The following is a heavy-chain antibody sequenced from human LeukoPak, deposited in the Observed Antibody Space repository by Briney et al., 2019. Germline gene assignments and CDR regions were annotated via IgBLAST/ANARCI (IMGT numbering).Heavy chain of an antibody. CDR2: VSGSGGST. V-gene: IGHV3-23*01. J-gene: IGHJ4*02. CDR3: AKGGPTHYGTIGSPIDY. D-gene: IGHD3-16*01. Sequence: PGGSLRLSCAASGFIFSDYGMSWVRQAPGKGLEWVSAVSGSGGSTYYADSVKGRFTISRDNSKNTLYLQMNSLRAEDTAVYYCAKGGPTHYGTIGSPIDYWGQGTLVTVSS. CDR1: GFIFSDYG.